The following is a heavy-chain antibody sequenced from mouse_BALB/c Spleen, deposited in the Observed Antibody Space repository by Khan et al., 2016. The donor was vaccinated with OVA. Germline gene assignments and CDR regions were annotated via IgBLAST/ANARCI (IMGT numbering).Heavy chain of an antibody. J-gene: IGHJ3*01. Sequence: VQLKESGPELMKPGASGKISCKTSGYSFTTYYIHWVKQSHGKSLEWIGYIDPFSGDTTYNQKFKGMATLTGDKSSSTAYIHLSNLTSEDSAVYYCTRNGYVDWFTYWGQGTLVTVFA. CDR2: IDPFSGDT. V-gene: IGHV1S135*01. D-gene: IGHD2-2*01. CDR1: GYSFTTYY. CDR3: TRNGYVDWFTY.